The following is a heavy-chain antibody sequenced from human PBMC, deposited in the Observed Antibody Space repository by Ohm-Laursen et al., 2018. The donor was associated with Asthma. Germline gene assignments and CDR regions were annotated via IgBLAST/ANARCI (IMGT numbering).Heavy chain of an antibody. CDR3: VRAHSGSYSYAFDI. V-gene: IGHV3-7*05. CDR1: RFSFSSYW. CDR2: IRQDGTEK. J-gene: IGHJ3*02. Sequence: SLRLSCAASRFSFSSYWMSWVRQAPGKGLEWVANIRQDGTEKSYVDSVRGRFTISRDNSKNTLYLQMNSLRGEDTAVYYCVRAHSGSYSYAFDIWGQGTVVTVSS. D-gene: IGHD1-26*01.